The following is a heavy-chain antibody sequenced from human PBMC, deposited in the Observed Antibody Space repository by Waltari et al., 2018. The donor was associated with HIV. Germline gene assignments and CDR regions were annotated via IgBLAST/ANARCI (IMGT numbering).Heavy chain of an antibody. J-gene: IGHJ4*02. CDR3: ARNLVGTAYFDY. CDR1: GYTFPNSA. CDR2: VNAGTGIP. D-gene: IGHD1-26*01. V-gene: IGHV1-3*01. Sequence: QVQHVQSGAEVKKPGASVKVYCKASGYTFPNSAIHWVRQAPGQRLEWMGWVNAGTGIPQYSQKFQGRVTITSDTSAITAFLELSSLRSEDTAVYYCARNLVGTAYFDYWGRGTLLTVSS.